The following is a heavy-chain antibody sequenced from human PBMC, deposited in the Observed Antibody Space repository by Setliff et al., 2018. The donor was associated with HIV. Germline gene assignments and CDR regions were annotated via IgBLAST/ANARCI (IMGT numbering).Heavy chain of an antibody. CDR2: VIHSGST. V-gene: IGHV4-34*12. CDR3: ASGMVRGLRWDS. D-gene: IGHD3-10*01. CDR1: GGSFNGYY. J-gene: IGHJ4*02. Sequence: SETLSLTCAVYGGSFNGYYRSWIRQPPGKGLEWIGEVIHSGSTNYNPSLKSRVTISVDTSKNQFSLKLSSVTAADTAVYYCASGMVRGLRWDSWGQGTLVTVSS.